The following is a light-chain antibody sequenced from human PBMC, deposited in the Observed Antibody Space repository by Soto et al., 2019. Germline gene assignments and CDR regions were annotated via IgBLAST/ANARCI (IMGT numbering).Light chain of an antibody. V-gene: IGKV3-15*01. CDR2: GAS. J-gene: IGKJ5*01. CDR3: QQYKSWPPIT. CDR1: QSVSSY. Sequence: EIVLTQSPATLSLSPGERATLSCRASQSVSSYLACYQQKPGQAPMLLIYGASTRATGIPARFSGSGSGTGFTLTISSLKSEDYAVYYCQQYKSWPPITFGQGTRLEIK.